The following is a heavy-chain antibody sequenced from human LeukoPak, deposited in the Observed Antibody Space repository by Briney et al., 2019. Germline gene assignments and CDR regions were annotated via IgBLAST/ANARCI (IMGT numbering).Heavy chain of an antibody. D-gene: IGHD3-10*01. V-gene: IGHV4-59*01. Sequence: SETLSLTCTVSGGSISGYYWSWIRQPPGEGLEWIGYIYYRVTSDYNPSLKSRVTMSVDMSTRQISLKLSSVTAADTAVYYCARAVGGDGSGSLWGPGTLVTVSS. CDR1: GGSISGYY. J-gene: IGHJ4*02. CDR3: ARAVGGDGSGSL. CDR2: IYYRVTS.